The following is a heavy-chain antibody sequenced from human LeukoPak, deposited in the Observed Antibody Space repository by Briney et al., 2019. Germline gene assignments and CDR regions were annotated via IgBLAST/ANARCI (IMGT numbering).Heavy chain of an antibody. CDR2: IIPIFGTA. Sequence: SVKVSCKASGGTFSSYAISWVRQAPGQGLEWMGGIIPIFGTANYAQKFQGRVTITADESTSTAYMELSSLRSEDTAVYYCASLDEIAAAASEDYWGQGTLVTVSS. CDR3: ASLDEIAAAASEDY. CDR1: GGTFSSYA. J-gene: IGHJ4*02. V-gene: IGHV1-69*13. D-gene: IGHD6-13*01.